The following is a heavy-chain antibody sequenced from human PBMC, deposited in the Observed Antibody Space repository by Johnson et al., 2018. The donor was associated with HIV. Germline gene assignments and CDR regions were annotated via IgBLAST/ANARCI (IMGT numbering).Heavy chain of an antibody. D-gene: IGHD3-16*01. J-gene: IGHJ3*02. V-gene: IGHV3-30*04. CDR1: GFTFGTFA. CDR2: ISYDGSNK. Sequence: QVQLVESGGGVVQPGRSLRLSCAASGFTFGTFAMHWVRQAPGKGLEWVAVISYDGSNKYYADSVKGRFTISRDNSKNTLYLQMNSLRAEDTAVYYCAREGEPDGFDIWGQGTMVTVSS. CDR3: AREGEPDGFDI.